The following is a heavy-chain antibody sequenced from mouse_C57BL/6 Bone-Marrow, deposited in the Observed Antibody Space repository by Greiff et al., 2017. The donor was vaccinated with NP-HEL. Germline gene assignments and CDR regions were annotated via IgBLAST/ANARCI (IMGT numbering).Heavy chain of an antibody. Sequence: VQLQQSGAELVRPGASVTLSCKASGYTFTDYEMHWVKQTPVHGLEWIGAIDPETGGTAYNQKFKGKAILTADKSSSTAYMELRSLTSEDSAVYYCTRGDGNYLDYWGQGTTLTVSS. CDR1: GYTFTDYE. CDR2: IDPETGGT. D-gene: IGHD2-1*01. CDR3: TRGDGNYLDY. J-gene: IGHJ2*01. V-gene: IGHV1-15*01.